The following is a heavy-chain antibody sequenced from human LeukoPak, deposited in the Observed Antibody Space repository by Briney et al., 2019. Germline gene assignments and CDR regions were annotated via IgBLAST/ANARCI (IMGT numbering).Heavy chain of an antibody. CDR2: INAGNGNT. D-gene: IGHD3-10*01. Sequence: ASVKVSCKASGYTFTSYAMHWVRQAPGQRLEWMGWINAGNGNTKYSQKFQGRVTITRDTSASTAYMELSSLRSEDTDVYYCARTKSVRGDSSPLGYWGQGTLVTVSS. CDR3: ARTKSVRGDSSPLGY. CDR1: GYTFTSYA. J-gene: IGHJ4*02. V-gene: IGHV1-3*01.